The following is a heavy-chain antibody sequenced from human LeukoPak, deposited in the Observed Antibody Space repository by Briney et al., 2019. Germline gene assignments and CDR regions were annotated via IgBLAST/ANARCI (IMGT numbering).Heavy chain of an antibody. CDR2: ICSRGSTK. J-gene: IGHJ4*02. CDR1: GFTFSSYE. Sequence: GGSLRLSCAASGFTFSSYEMNWVRLAPGKGLEWVSYICSRGSTKYYADSVKGRFTISRDNAENSLYLQMNGLRAEDTAVYYCARDLYYYGSGSYVPGLPDYWGQGTLVTVSS. V-gene: IGHV3-48*03. CDR3: ARDLYYYGSGSYVPGLPDY. D-gene: IGHD3-10*01.